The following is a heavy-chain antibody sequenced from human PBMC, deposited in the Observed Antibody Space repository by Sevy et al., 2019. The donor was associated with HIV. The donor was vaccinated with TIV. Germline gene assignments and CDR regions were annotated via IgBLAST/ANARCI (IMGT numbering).Heavy chain of an antibody. D-gene: IGHD4-17*01. CDR2: ITRSGSTK. CDR3: ARDLPPSATTVAHFDY. V-gene: IGHV3-48*03. Sequence: GGSLRLSCAASGFSFSSYEMNWVRQAPGKGLEWVSFITRSGSTKHYSDSVRGRFTISRDNAKYSLSLQMNSLRAEDTAIYYCARDLPPSATTVAHFDYWGQGTLVTVSS. CDR1: GFSFSSYE. J-gene: IGHJ4*02.